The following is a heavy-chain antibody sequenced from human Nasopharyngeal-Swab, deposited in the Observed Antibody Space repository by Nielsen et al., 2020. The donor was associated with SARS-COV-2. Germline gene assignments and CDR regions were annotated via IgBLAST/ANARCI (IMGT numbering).Heavy chain of an antibody. D-gene: IGHD3-22*01. V-gene: IGHV3-53*01. Sequence: GGSLRLSCAASGFTVSSNYMSGVRQAPGKGLEWVSVIHVGGSISYADSVKGRFTISRDDSKNTLYLQMNSLVAEDTAVYYCARAGEYHYESSGYPGGGMDVWGRGTTVTVSS. J-gene: IGHJ6*02. CDR3: ARAGEYHYESSGYPGGGMDV. CDR2: IHVGGSI. CDR1: GFTVSSNY.